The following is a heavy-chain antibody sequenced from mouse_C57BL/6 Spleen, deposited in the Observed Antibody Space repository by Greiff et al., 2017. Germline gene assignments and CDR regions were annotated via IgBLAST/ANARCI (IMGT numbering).Heavy chain of an antibody. Sequence: EVQLKQSVAELVRPGASVKLSCTASGFNITNTYMHWVKQRPEQGLEWIGRIHPASGNTNSDPKFPSKATLTADTSSTTAYLQLSSLTADDTASDYCAREEDDDGWYFAVWGTGTMVTVSS. J-gene: IGHJ1*03. V-gene: IGHV14-3*01. CDR2: IHPASGNT. CDR3: AREEDDDGWYFAV. CDR1: GFNITNTY. D-gene: IGHD2-12*01.